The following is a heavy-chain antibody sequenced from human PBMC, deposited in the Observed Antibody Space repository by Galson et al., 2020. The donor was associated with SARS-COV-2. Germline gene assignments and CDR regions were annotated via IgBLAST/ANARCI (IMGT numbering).Heavy chain of an antibody. CDR2: IWYDGSNK. V-gene: IGHV3-33*01. CDR1: GFTFSSYG. CDR3: AREVLVGAIPAFDY. J-gene: IGHJ4*02. D-gene: IGHD1-26*01. Sequence: TGGSLRLSCAASGFTFSSYGMHWVRQAPGKGLEWVAVIWYDGSNKYYADSVKGRFTISRDNSKNTLYLQMNSLRAEDTAVYYCAREVLVGAIPAFDYWGQGTLVTGSS.